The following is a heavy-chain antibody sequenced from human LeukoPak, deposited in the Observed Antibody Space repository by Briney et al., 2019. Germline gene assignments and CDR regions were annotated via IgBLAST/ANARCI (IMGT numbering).Heavy chain of an antibody. J-gene: IGHJ4*02. CDR1: GFNFGDYA. CDR3: TRISGGHSFDY. V-gene: IGHV3-49*04. D-gene: IGHD4-23*01. Sequence: PTGGSLRLSCTASGFNFGDYAVSWVRQAPGKGLEWVSFIRSKAYGGTTEYAASVKGRFTISRDDSKSIAYLQMNSLKIEDTAVYYCTRISGGHSFDYWGQGTLVTVSS. CDR2: IRSKAYGGTT.